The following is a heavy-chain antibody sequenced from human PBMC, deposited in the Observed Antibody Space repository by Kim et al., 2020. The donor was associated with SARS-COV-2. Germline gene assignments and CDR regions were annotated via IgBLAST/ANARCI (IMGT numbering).Heavy chain of an antibody. Sequence: SETLSLTCAVYGGSFSGYYWSWIRQPPGKGLEWIGEINHSGSTNYNPSLKSRVTISVDTSKNQFSLKLSSVTAADTAVYYCASGSGYSTPWGQGTLVTVSS. J-gene: IGHJ5*02. CDR1: GGSFSGYY. CDR2: INHSGST. D-gene: IGHD3-3*01. V-gene: IGHV4-34*01. CDR3: ASGSGYSTP.